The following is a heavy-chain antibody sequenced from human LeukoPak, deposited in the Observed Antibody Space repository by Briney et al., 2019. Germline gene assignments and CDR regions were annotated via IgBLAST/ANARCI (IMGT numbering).Heavy chain of an antibody. D-gene: IGHD3-10*01. CDR2: ISSSSSYI. V-gene: IGHV3-21*01. J-gene: IGHJ4*02. CDR1: GFTFSSYS. CDR3: AKDRLWFGELLYCFDY. Sequence: GSLRLSCAASGFTFSSYSMNWVRQAPGKGLELVSSISSSSSYIYYADSVKGRFTISRDNAKNSLYLQMNSLRADDTAVYYCAKDRLWFGELLYCFDYWGQGTLVTVSS.